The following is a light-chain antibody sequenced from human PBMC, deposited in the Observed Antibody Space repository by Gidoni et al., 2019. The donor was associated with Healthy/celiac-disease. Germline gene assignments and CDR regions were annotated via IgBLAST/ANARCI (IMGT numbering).Light chain of an antibody. Sequence: SYELTQPPSVSVSPGQTASIPCSGDKLGDKYACWYQQKPGQSPVLVIYQDSKRPSGIPERFSGSNSGNTATLTISGTQAMDEDDYYCQAWDSSTHVVFGGGTKLTVL. J-gene: IGLJ2*01. CDR2: QDS. CDR3: QAWDSSTHVV. CDR1: KLGDKY. V-gene: IGLV3-1*01.